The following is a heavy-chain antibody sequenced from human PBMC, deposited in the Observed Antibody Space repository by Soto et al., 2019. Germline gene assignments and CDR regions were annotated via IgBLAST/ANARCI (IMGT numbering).Heavy chain of an antibody. CDR3: ARRLSGPKEEYNAYYFYGLDV. Sequence: PGESLKISCKGSGYSFTSYWMSWVRQIPGKGLEWMGRIDPSDSYTNYSPSFQGRVTISADRSISTAFLQWSSLEASDTAIYYCARRLSGPKEEYNAYYFYGLDVWGQGTTVTVSS. J-gene: IGHJ6*02. V-gene: IGHV5-10-1*01. CDR2: IDPSDSYT. CDR1: GYSFTSYW. D-gene: IGHD1-1*01.